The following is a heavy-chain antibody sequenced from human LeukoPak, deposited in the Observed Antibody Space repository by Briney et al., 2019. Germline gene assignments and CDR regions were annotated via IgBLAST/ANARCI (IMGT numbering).Heavy chain of an antibody. CDR1: GGTFSSYA. J-gene: IGHJ5*02. Sequence: SVKVSCKASGGTFSSYAISWVRQAPGQGLEWMGGIIPIFGTANYAQKFQGRVTITTDESTSTAYMELSSLRSEDTAVYYCYKTGTTSEGVDPWGQGTLVTVSS. CDR3: YKTGTTSEGVDP. D-gene: IGHD1-7*01. CDR2: IIPIFGTA. V-gene: IGHV1-69*05.